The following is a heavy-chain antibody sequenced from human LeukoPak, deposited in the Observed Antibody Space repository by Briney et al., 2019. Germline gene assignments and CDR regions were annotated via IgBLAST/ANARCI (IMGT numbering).Heavy chain of an antibody. CDR2: IYYSGST. V-gene: IGHV4-30-4*08. D-gene: IGHD3-3*02. CDR3: AREIRNWFDP. CDR1: GGSISSYY. J-gene: IGHJ5*02. Sequence: SETLSLTCTVSGGSISSYYWSWIRQPPGKGPEWIGYIYYSGSTYYNPSLKSRVTISVDTSKNQFSLKLSSVTAADTAVYYCAREIRNWFDPWGQGTLVTVSS.